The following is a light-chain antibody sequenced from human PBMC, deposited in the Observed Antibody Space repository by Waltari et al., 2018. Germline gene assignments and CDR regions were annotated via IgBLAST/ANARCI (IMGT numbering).Light chain of an antibody. J-gene: IGKJ4*01. CDR2: GAS. Sequence: EIVLTQSPGTLSLSPGEGATLSCRTSQPIRTTYLAWYQQKPGHAPTLLIYGASSRATGVPDRFTGSGSGTDFSLTISSLEPEDFATYYCQQYDISPLTFGGGTKVEIK. CDR1: QPIRTTY. CDR3: QQYDISPLT. V-gene: IGKV3-20*01.